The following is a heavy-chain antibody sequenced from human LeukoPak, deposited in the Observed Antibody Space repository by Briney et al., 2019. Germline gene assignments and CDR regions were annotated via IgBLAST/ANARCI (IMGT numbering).Heavy chain of an antibody. CDR2: IYYSGST. D-gene: IGHD3-10*01. CDR1: Y. CDR3: ARVGSPSYYYYYYMDV. J-gene: IGHJ6*03. Sequence: YWSWIRQPPGKGVEWVGYIYYSGSTYYNPSLKSRVTISVDTSNNQFSLKLSSVTAADTAVYYCARVGSPSYYYYYYMDVWGKGTTVTVSS. V-gene: IGHV4-30-4*08.